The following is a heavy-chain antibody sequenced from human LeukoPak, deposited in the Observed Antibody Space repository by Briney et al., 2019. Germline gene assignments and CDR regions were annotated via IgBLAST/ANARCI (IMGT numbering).Heavy chain of an antibody. CDR2: ISAYNGNT. CDR3: ARGEPEMATIVPPDY. Sequence: GASVTVSCKDSGYTFTSYGISWVRQAPGQGLEWMGWISAYNGNTNYAQKLQGRVTMTTDTSTSTAYMELRSLRSDDTAVYYCARGEPEMATIVPPDYWGQGTLVTVSS. D-gene: IGHD5-24*01. V-gene: IGHV1-18*01. J-gene: IGHJ4*02. CDR1: GYTFTSYG.